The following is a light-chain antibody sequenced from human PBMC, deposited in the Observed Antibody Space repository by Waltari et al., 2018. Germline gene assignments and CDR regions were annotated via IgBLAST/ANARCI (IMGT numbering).Light chain of an antibody. CDR1: QSITRW. CDR2: DAS. J-gene: IGKJ1*01. Sequence: DIQMTQSPSTLSASVGDRVTITCLASQSITRWLAWYQQKPGKAPKLLIYDASSLESGVPSRFSGRGSGTEFTLTNSSLQPDDFATYYCQEHVTYWAFGQGTKVEMK. CDR3: QEHVTYWA. V-gene: IGKV1-5*01.